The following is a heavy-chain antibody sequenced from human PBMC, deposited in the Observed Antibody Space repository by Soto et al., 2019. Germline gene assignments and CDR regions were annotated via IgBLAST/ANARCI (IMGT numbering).Heavy chain of an antibody. CDR2: IYYSGST. CDR1: GGSISSSSYY. CDR3: ATFGTEYSSSSGDY. J-gene: IGHJ4*02. D-gene: IGHD6-6*01. Sequence: SETLSLTCTVSGGSISSSSYYWGWIRQPPGKGLEWIGSIYYSGSTYYNPSLKSRVTISVDTSKNQFSLKLSSVTAADTAVYYCATFGTEYSSSSGDYWGQATLVTLSS. V-gene: IGHV4-39*01.